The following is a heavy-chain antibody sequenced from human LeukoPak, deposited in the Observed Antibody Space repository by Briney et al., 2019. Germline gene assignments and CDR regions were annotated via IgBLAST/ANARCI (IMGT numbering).Heavy chain of an antibody. CDR2: ISYDGSNK. CDR1: GFTFSSYA. J-gene: IGHJ4*02. V-gene: IGHV3-30-3*01. CDR3: ARGVTELDY. Sequence: GGSLRLSCAASGFTFSSYAMHLVRQAPGKGLEWVAVISYDGSNKYYADSVKGRFTISRDNSKNTLYLQMNSLRAEDTAVYYCARGVTELDYWGQGTLVTVSS.